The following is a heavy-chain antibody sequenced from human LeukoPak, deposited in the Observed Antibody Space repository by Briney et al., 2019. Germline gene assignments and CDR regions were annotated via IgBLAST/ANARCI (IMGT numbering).Heavy chain of an antibody. CDR3: ARRPYSSSWYYFDY. Sequence: GGSLRLSCAASGLTFSDYYMSWIRQAPGKGLEWVSYISSSGSSIFYADSVKGRFTISWDNAKNSLYLQMNSLRAEDTAVYYCARRPYSSSWYYFDYWGQGTLVTVSS. CDR1: GLTFSDYY. V-gene: IGHV3-11*04. D-gene: IGHD6-13*01. J-gene: IGHJ4*02. CDR2: ISSSGSSI.